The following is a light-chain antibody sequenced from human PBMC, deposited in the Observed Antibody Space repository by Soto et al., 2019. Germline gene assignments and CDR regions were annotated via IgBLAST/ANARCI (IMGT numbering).Light chain of an antibody. V-gene: IGLV2-14*01. CDR2: EVT. J-gene: IGLJ2*01. CDR3: SSYTASSTVV. Sequence: QSALTQSASVSGSPGQSITISCTGTSSDVGGYNFVSWYQQHPGKAPKLMIYEVTHRPSGVSNRFSGSKSGNTASLTISGLQAEDEADYYCSSYTASSTVVFGGGTKLTVL. CDR1: SSDVGGYNF.